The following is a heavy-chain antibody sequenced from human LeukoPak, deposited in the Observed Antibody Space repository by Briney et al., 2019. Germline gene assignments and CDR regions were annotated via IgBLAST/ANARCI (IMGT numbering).Heavy chain of an antibody. D-gene: IGHD5-24*01. V-gene: IGHV4-59*08. J-gene: IGHJ3*02. Sequence: PSETLSLTCTISGGSISSYYWSWIRQPPGKGLEWIGYIYDSGSTSYNPSPKSRVTILVDKSKNQFSLKLRSVTAADTAVYYCARHERDVSLDHAFDIWGQRTMVTVSS. CDR2: IYDSGST. CDR1: GGSISSYY. CDR3: ARHERDVSLDHAFDI.